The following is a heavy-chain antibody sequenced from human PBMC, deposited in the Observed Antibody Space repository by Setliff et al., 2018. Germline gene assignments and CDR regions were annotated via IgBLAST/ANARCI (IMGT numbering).Heavy chain of an antibody. Sequence: PSETLSLTCAVSGVSVNSLTWWSWVRQSPGKGLEWIGEIYHDGNTKFYPSVHYNPSLKSRVTISIDKSKNHFSVNLTSVTAADTAVYYCATSGFCSAGSCYSFDDWGQGALVTVSS. D-gene: IGHD2-15*01. V-gene: IGHV4-4*02. CDR1: GVSVNSLTW. J-gene: IGHJ4*02. CDR2: IYHDGNT. CDR3: ATSGFCSAGSCYSFDD.